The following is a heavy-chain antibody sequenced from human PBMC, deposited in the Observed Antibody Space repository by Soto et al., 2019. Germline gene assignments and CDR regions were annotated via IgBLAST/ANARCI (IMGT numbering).Heavy chain of an antibody. CDR3: ARVGYCNTTNCLFYYYHYGMDV. Sequence: SVEVSCKPSGDSFNRYAIIRVREAPGQAIDWMGVIIPIFHTANHAQKFQARVTMTADESASTAYMELSGLRSEDTAVYYCARVGYCNTTNCLFYYYHYGMDVWGQGTTVTVSS. J-gene: IGHJ6*02. V-gene: IGHV1-69*13. CDR2: IIPIFHTA. CDR1: GDSFNRYA. D-gene: IGHD2-2*01.